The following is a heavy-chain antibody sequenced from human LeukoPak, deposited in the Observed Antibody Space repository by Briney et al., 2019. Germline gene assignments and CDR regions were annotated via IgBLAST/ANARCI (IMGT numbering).Heavy chain of an antibody. V-gene: IGHV3-53*01. J-gene: IGHJ4*02. CDR1: GFTVSSNY. CDR3: ARGRRGGLFDY. CDR2: IYTGGST. Sequence: GGSLRLSCAASGFTVSSNYMSWVRQAPGKGLEWVSVIYTGGSTYYADSVKGRFTISRDNSKNTLYLQMNSLRAEDTAVYYCARGRRGGLFDYWGQGTLVTVSS. D-gene: IGHD2-15*01.